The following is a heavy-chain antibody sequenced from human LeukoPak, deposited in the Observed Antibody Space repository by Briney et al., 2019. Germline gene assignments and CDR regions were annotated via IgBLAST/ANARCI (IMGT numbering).Heavy chain of an antibody. CDR1: GGTFSSYA. Sequence: SVTVSCTASGGTFSSYAISWVRQAPGQGLEWMGGIIPILGTANYAQKLQGRVTMTTDTSTSTAYMELRSLRSDDTAVYYCARDPGNYEGNWFDPWGQGTLVTVSS. J-gene: IGHJ5*02. D-gene: IGHD4-11*01. CDR3: ARDPGNYEGNWFDP. CDR2: IIPILGTA. V-gene: IGHV1-69*05.